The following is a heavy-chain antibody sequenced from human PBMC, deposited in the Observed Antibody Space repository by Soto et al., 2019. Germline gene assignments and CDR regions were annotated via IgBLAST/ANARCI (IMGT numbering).Heavy chain of an antibody. Sequence: PGESLKISCRASGYTFAVYWITWVRQMPGKGLEWMGRIDPSDSYTIYNPSFEGHVTISIDKSISTAYLQWSNLKASDTAIYYCARQRGERGDWLDPWGQGTLVTVYS. CDR3: ARQRGERGDWLDP. CDR1: GYTFAVYW. CDR2: IDPSDSYT. J-gene: IGHJ5*02. D-gene: IGHD1-1*01. V-gene: IGHV5-10-1*01.